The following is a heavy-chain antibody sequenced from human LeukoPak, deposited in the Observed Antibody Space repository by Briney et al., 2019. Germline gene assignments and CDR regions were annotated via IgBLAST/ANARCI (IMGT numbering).Heavy chain of an antibody. J-gene: IGHJ4*02. CDR2: IYTGGST. CDR3: AREYDAYVFDY. CDR1: GGSISSYY. V-gene: IGHV4-4*07. D-gene: IGHD3-16*01. Sequence: SETLSLTCTVSGGSISSYYWSWIRQPAGKGLEWIGRIYTGGSTNYNPSLKSRVTISVDTSKNQFSLKLSSVTAADTAVYYCAREYDAYVFDYWGQGTLVTVSS.